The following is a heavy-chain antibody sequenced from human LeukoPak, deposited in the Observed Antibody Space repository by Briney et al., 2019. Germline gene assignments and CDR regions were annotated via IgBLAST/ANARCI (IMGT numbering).Heavy chain of an antibody. Sequence: PSETLSLTCTVSGYSISRGYYGGWIRQPPGKGREGIGTMYHSGSTNYNPSLKSRVTISVESSKNQFSLQLSSLTPPDTAVYFCASGFRGDNFDSWGQGTLVTVSS. D-gene: IGHD7-27*01. J-gene: IGHJ4*02. CDR3: ASGFRGDNFDS. CDR1: GYSISRGYY. CDR2: MYHSGST. V-gene: IGHV4-38-2*02.